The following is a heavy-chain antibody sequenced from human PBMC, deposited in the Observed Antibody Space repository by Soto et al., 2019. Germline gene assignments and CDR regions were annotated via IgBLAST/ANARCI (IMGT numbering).Heavy chain of an antibody. CDR3: ARGGKQQLGEPPIFDY. J-gene: IGHJ4*02. CDR2: IYYSGST. CDR1: GGSISSGGYY. D-gene: IGHD6-13*01. Sequence: SETLSLTCTVSGGSISSGGYYWSWIRQHPGKGLEWIGYIYYSGSTYYNPSLKSRVTISVDTSKNQFSLKLSSVTAADTAVYYCARGGKQQLGEPPIFDYWGQGTLVTVSS. V-gene: IGHV4-31*03.